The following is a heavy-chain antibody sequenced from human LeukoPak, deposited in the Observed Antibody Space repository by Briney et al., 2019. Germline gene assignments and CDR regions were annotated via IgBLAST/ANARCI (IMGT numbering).Heavy chain of an antibody. J-gene: IGHJ3*02. V-gene: IGHV4-4*07. Sequence: SETLSLTCTVSGGSISSYYWSWIRQPAGKGLEWIGRIYTSGSNNYNPSLKSRVTMSVDTSKNQFSLKLSSVTAADTAVYYCARDPGAAAESGAFDIWGQGTMVTVSS. CDR3: ARDPGAAAESGAFDI. CDR2: IYTSGSN. CDR1: GGSISSYY. D-gene: IGHD6-13*01.